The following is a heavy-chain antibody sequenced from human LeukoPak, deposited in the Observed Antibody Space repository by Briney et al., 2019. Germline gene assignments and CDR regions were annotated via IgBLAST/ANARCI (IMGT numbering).Heavy chain of an antibody. CDR1: GGSFSGYY. CDR3: ARMRNYYGSGSYYNVRVWFDP. J-gene: IGHJ5*02. CDR2: INHSGST. D-gene: IGHD3-10*01. Sequence: PSETLSLTCAVYGGSFSGYYWSWIRQPPGKGLEWIGEINHSGSTNYNPSLKSRVTISVDTSKNQFSLKLSSVTAADTAVYYCARMRNYYGSGSYYNVRVWFDPWGQGTLVTVSS. V-gene: IGHV4-34*01.